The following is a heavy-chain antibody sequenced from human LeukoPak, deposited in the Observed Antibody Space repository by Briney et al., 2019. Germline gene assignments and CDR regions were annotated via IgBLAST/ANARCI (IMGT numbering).Heavy chain of an antibody. J-gene: IGHJ5*02. CDR1: GGSFSSSSYY. Sequence: SETLSLTCTVSGGSFSSSSYYWGWIRQPPGQGLGWNGSIYYSASTYYTPSIKSRVTISVATSKNPFSLKLSSVTAEDTVVYYCARHVGQQLVAWFDPWGQGTLVTVSS. D-gene: IGHD6-13*01. CDR2: IYYSAST. V-gene: IGHV4-39*01. CDR3: ARHVGQQLVAWFDP.